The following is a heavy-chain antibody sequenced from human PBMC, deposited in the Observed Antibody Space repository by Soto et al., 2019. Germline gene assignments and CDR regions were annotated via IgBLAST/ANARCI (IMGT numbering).Heavy chain of an antibody. CDR2: IYYSGST. CDR3: ARGAVLVNGMDV. CDR1: GGSISSGGYY. Sequence: QVQLQESGPGLVKPSQTLSLTCTVSGGSISSGGYYWCWIRQPPGKGLEWIGYIYYSGSTYYNPSLQSRVTIAVDTSKNQLSLKLSSVTAADTVVYYCARGAVLVNGMDVWGQGTTVTVSS. V-gene: IGHV4-30-4*01. J-gene: IGHJ6*02.